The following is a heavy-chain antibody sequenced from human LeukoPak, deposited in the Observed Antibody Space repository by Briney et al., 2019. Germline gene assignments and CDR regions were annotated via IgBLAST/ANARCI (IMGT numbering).Heavy chain of an antibody. J-gene: IGHJ4*02. CDR1: AVSPSNYP. D-gene: IGHD3-10*01. CDR3: AKRGIVIRGILVIGYHQEAYHYDY. V-gene: IGHV3-23*01. CDR2: TSESGGTT. Sequence: PGGPLRLPCLVSAVSPSNYPMTWLRQAPATPLHWVPYTSESGGTTTYGGSVKGWFTISRGTSLNTLYLQMTSLRAEDTAVYFCAKRGIVIRGILVIGYHQEAYHYDYWGQGVLVTVSS.